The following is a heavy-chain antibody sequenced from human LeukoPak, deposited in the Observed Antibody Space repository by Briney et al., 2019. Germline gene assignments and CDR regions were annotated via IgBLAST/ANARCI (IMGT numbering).Heavy chain of an antibody. D-gene: IGHD3-10*01. CDR3: AKVRSPSIFGSVRGVIRYGRDV. Sequence: GGSLRLSCAASGFTFSSYAMSWVRQAPGKGLEWVSAISGSGGSTYYADSVKGPFTIYRDNSKNTLYLQMNSLRAEDTAVYYCAKVRSPSIFGSVRGVIRYGRDVWGQGTTVTVFS. CDR1: GFTFSSYA. J-gene: IGHJ6*02. V-gene: IGHV3-23*01. CDR2: ISGSGGST.